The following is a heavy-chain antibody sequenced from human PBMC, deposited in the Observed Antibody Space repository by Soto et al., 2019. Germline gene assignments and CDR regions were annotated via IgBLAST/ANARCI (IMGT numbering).Heavy chain of an antibody. J-gene: IGHJ3*02. D-gene: IGHD3-22*01. CDR3: AREQSVDSSGYYPEAFDI. Sequence: GASVKVSCKASGGTFSSYAISWVRQAPGQGLEWMGGIIPIFGTANYAQKFQGRVTITADKSTSTAYTELSSLRSEDTAVYYCAREQSVDSSGYYPEAFDIWGQGTMVTVSS. V-gene: IGHV1-69*06. CDR1: GGTFSSYA. CDR2: IIPIFGTA.